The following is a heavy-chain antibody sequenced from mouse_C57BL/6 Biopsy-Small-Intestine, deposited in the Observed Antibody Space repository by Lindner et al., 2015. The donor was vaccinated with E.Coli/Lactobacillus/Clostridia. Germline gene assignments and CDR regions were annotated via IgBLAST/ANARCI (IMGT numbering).Heavy chain of an antibody. CDR3: ARPYYGAFDY. J-gene: IGHJ2*01. Sequence: VQLQESGPELVKPGASVKLSCKASGYTFTIYDINWVKQRPGQGLERIGWVYPRDGSTKYNENFKGKATLTVDTSSSTAYMELHSLTSEDSAVYFCARPYYGAFDYWGQGTTLAVSS. D-gene: IGHD1-1*01. V-gene: IGHV1-85*01. CDR2: VYPRDGST. CDR1: GYTFTIYD.